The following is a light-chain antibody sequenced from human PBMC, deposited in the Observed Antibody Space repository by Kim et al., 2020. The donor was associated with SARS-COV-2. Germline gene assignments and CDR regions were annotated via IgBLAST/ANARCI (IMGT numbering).Light chain of an antibody. CDR1: QSVSSSY. CDR3: QQYGSSPYT. J-gene: IGKJ2*01. Sequence: LSPGERANLSCRASQSVSSSYLAWYQQKPGQAPRLLIYGASSRATGIADRFSGSGSGTDFTLTISRLEPEDFAVYYCQQYGSSPYTFGQGTKLEI. V-gene: IGKV3-20*01. CDR2: GAS.